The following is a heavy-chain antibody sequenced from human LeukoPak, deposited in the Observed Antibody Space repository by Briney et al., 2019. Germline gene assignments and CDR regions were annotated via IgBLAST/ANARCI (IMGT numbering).Heavy chain of an antibody. CDR2: IYTSGST. D-gene: IGHD3-10*01. Sequence: GSLRLSCAASGFTFSSYAMHWVRQAPGKGLEWIGRIYTSGSTNYNPSLKSRVTMSVDTSKNQFSLKLSSVTAADTAVYYCARDRGPRSKYYYYYMDVWGKGTTVTVSS. V-gene: IGHV4-4*07. CDR3: ARDRGPRSKYYYYYMDV. CDR1: GFTFSSYA. J-gene: IGHJ6*03.